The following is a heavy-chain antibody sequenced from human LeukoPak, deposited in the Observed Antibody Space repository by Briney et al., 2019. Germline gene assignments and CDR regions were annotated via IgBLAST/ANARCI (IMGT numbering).Heavy chain of an antibody. CDR1: GDSVSSNSAA. CDR2: TYYRSKWYN. D-gene: IGHD2-2*01. J-gene: IGHJ6*02. CDR3: ARDTHCSSTSCYLRNYYYYGMDV. V-gene: IGHV6-1*01. Sequence: RSQTLSLTCAISGDSVSSNSAAWNWIRQSPSRGLEWLGRTYYRSKWYNGYAVSVKSRITINPDTSKNLFSLQLNSVTPEDTAVYYCARDTHCSSTSCYLRNYYYYGMDVWGQGTTVTVSS.